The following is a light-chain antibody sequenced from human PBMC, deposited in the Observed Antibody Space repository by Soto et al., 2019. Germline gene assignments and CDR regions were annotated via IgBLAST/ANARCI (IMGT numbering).Light chain of an antibody. Sequence: QSVLTQPPSVSATPGQKVTISCSGSRANIGNFYVSWYQQVPGTAPKLLIYDNNKRPSGIPDRFSGSKSGTSATLAITGLQTGDEADYYCATWDSSLYALVFGPGTKLTVL. J-gene: IGLJ1*01. CDR1: RANIGNFY. V-gene: IGLV1-51*01. CDR2: DNN. CDR3: ATWDSSLYALV.